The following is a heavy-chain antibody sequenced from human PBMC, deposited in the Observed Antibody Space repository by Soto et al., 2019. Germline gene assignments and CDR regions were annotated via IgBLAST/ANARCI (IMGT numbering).Heavy chain of an antibody. CDR1: GFTFSTYG. CDR2: IRNDGSNE. D-gene: IGHD3-22*01. V-gene: IGHV3-30*02. Sequence: GGSLRLSCEASGFTFSTYGMHWVRQAPGKGLERVAIIRNDGSNEYYADSVKGRFTISRDNSKNTLYLQLRNLRAEDSAVYFCARDQTDSGGYSDSWGQGTLVTVSS. CDR3: ARDQTDSGGYSDS. J-gene: IGHJ4*02.